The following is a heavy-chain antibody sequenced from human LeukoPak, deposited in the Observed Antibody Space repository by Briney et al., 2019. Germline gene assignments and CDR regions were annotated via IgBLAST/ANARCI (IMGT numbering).Heavy chain of an antibody. V-gene: IGHV3-23*01. D-gene: IGHD3-3*01. CDR3: AKGRGTFGAIISDAFDV. J-gene: IGHJ3*01. Sequence: GGSLRLSCAASTLTFSSYVMTWVRQAPGKGLEWVAIVSGSGTTDYADSVKGRFTISRDNSNNMVYLQLKSLRVEDTAVYYCAKGRGTFGAIISDAFDVWGQGTMVIVSS. CDR2: VSGSGTT. CDR1: TLTFSSYV.